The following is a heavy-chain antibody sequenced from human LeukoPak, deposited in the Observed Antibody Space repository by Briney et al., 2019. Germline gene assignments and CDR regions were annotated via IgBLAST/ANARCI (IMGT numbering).Heavy chain of an antibody. D-gene: IGHD1-14*01. CDR3: ARGRWAGNQFDY. J-gene: IGHJ4*02. CDR2: INHSGST. CDR1: GGSFSGYY. V-gene: IGHV4-34*01. Sequence: SETLSLTCAVYGGSFSGYYWSWIRQPPGKGLEWSGEINHSGSTNYNPSLKSRVTISVDTSKNQFSLKLSSVTAADTAVYYCARGRWAGNQFDYWGQGTLVTVSS.